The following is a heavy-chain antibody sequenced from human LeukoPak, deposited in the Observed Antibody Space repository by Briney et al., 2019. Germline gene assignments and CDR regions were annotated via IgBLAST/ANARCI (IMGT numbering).Heavy chain of an antibody. V-gene: IGHV3-48*03. J-gene: IGHJ6*02. Sequence: PGGSLRLSCAASGFTFSSYEMSWVRQAPGKGLEWVSLISITVTTMHYADSVKGRFTISRDNAKNSMYLQMNSLRAEDSAVYYCARRLPYYGMDVWGQGTTVTVSS. CDR1: GFTFSSYE. CDR3: ARRLPYYGMDV. D-gene: IGHD5-18*01. CDR2: ISITVTTM.